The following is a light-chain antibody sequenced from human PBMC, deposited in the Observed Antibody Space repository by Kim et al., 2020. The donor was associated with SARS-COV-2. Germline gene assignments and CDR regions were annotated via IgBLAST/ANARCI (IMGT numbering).Light chain of an antibody. V-gene: IGKV1-27*01. CDR3: QRCNSVPWT. J-gene: IGKJ1*01. CDR1: QGISNF. Sequence: ASVADRVTISCRSSQGISNFLAWYKQKPGKVPKLLSYDASVLQSGVPSRFRGRGSGTDFTLTISSLQPEDVATYYCQRCNSVPWTFGQGTKVDIK. CDR2: DAS.